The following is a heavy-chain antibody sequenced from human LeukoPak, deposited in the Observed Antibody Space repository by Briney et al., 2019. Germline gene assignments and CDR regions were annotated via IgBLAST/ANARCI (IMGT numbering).Heavy chain of an antibody. Sequence: PGRSLRLSCAASGFTFSSYAMHWVRQAPGKGLEWVAVISYGGSNKYYADSVKGRFTISRDNSKNTLYLQMYSLRAEDTAVYYCAREWDSWGQGTLVTVSS. J-gene: IGHJ4*02. CDR2: ISYGGSNK. V-gene: IGHV3-30*04. CDR3: AREWDS. CDR1: GFTFSSYA.